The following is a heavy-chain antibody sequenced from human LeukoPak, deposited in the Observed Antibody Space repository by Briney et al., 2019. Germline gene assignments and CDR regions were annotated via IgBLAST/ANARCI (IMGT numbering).Heavy chain of an antibody. Sequence: LRLCCAASGFTFDDYAMHWVLQAPGKGLEWVSGISWNSGSIGYADSVKGRFTISRDNAKNSLYLQMNSLRAEDTALYYCAKDRSRIADAFDISGQGTMVTVSS. D-gene: IGHD6-13*01. V-gene: IGHV3-9*01. CDR1: GFTFDDYA. CDR3: AKDRSRIADAFDI. CDR2: ISWNSGSI. J-gene: IGHJ3*02.